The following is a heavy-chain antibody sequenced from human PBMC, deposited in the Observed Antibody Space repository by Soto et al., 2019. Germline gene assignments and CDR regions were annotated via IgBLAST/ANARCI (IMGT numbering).Heavy chain of an antibody. CDR3: ARSPSYYYDSSGYYYPAY. CDR1: GGSVSSYY. V-gene: IGHV4-59*02. Sequence: SETPSITCTVSGGSVSSYYWSWIRQHPGKGLEWIGYIYYSGSTNYNPSLKSRVTISVDTSKNQFSLKLSSVTAADTAVYYCARSPSYYYDSSGYYYPAYWGQGTLVTVSS. CDR2: IYYSGST. D-gene: IGHD3-22*01. J-gene: IGHJ4*02.